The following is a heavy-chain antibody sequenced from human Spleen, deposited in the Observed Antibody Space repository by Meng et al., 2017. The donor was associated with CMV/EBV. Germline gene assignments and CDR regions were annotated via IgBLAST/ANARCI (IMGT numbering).Heavy chain of an antibody. V-gene: IGHV2-5*01. J-gene: IGHJ1*01. CDR3: AQLAVAGGYFQH. CDR1: GFSLSTSGVA. D-gene: IGHD6-19*01. CDR2: IYWNDDK. Sequence: TLSGFSLSTSGVAVGWIRQPPGKALEWLALIYWNDDKRYSTSLKSRLTITKDTSKNQVVLTMTNMDPVDTATYYCAQLAVAGGYFQHWGQGTLVTVSS.